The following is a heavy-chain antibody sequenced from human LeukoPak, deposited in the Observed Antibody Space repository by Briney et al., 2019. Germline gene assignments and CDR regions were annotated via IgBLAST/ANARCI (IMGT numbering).Heavy chain of an antibody. CDR1: GFTFSSYA. V-gene: IGHV3-23*01. CDR2: ISGSGGST. CDR3: AKSSGYCSSTSCQRFYFDY. J-gene: IGHJ4*02. D-gene: IGHD2-2*03. Sequence: PGGSLSLSCGASGFTFSSYAMSWVRQAPGKGLEWVSGISGSGGSTYYADSVKGRFTISRDNSKNTLYLQMNSLRAEDTAVYYCAKSSGYCSSTSCQRFYFDYWGQGTLVTVSS.